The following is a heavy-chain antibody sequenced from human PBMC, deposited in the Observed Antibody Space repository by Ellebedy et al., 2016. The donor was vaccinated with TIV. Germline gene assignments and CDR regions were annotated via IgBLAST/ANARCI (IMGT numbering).Heavy chain of an antibody. CDR2: INQDGSDK. CDR3: ARGWFGKLFAFDY. Sequence: GESLKISXRASGFLFDRYWMSWVRQAPGSGLEWVASINQDGSDKEYVDSVKGRFTISRGNAQYSVFLQMTSLRAEDSAVYYCARGWFGKLFAFDYWGQGSLVTVSS. D-gene: IGHD3-10*01. V-gene: IGHV3-7*04. J-gene: IGHJ4*02. CDR1: GFLFDRYW.